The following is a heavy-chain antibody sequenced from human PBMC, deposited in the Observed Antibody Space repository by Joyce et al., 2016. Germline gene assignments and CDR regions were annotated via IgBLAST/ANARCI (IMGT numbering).Heavy chain of an antibody. J-gene: IGHJ3*02. CDR2: INANNSNT. CDR1: GYTFTNYV. CDR3: ARDDQAYQNYDFWSGYVLGAFDI. Sequence: QVQLVQSGAEVKKPGASVKVSCKASGYTFTNYVMHWVRQAPGQSLEWMGWINANNSNTKYSQKFQGRVTITRDTSASTAYMELSSLRSEDTAVYYCARDDQAYQNYDFWSGYVLGAFDIWGQGTMVTVSS. V-gene: IGHV1-3*01. D-gene: IGHD3-3*01.